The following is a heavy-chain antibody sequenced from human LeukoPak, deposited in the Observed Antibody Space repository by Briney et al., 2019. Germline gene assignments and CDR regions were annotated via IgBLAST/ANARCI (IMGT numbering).Heavy chain of an antibody. V-gene: IGHV4-38-2*02. CDR2: IYYSGST. CDR3: ARDPSGWTRNWFDP. CDR1: GYSISSGYY. J-gene: IGHJ5*02. Sequence: PSETLSLTCTVSGYSISSGYYWGWIRQPPGKGRAWIGSIYYSGSTNYNPSLKSRVTISVDTSKNQFSLKLSSVTAADTAVYYCARDPSGWTRNWFDPWGQGTLVTVSS. D-gene: IGHD6-19*01.